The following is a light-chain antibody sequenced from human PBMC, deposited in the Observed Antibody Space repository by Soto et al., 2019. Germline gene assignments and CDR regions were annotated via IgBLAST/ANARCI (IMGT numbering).Light chain of an antibody. CDR3: TSYVGSNVWV. CDR1: SSDVGAYKY. J-gene: IGLJ3*02. V-gene: IGLV2-8*01. Sequence: QSALTQPPSASGSPGQSVTISCTGTSSDVGAYKYVSWYQQYPGKAPKLMIYEVSKRPSGVPDRFSGSKSGNTASLTVSGLQAEDDADYYCTSYVGSNVWVFGVGTKLTVL. CDR2: EVS.